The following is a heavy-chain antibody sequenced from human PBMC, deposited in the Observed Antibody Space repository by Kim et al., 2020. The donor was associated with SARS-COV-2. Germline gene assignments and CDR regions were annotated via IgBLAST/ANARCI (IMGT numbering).Heavy chain of an antibody. CDR2: ISSSSSTI. CDR3: ASLLLGSSWYQYYFDY. CDR1: GFTFSRYS. J-gene: IGHJ4*02. D-gene: IGHD6-13*01. V-gene: IGHV3-48*02. Sequence: GGSLRLSCAASGFTFSRYSMNWVRQAPGKGLEWVSYISSSSSTIYYADSVKGRFTISRDNAKNSLYLQMNNLRDEDTAVYYCASLLLGSSWYQYYFDYWGQGTLVTVSS.